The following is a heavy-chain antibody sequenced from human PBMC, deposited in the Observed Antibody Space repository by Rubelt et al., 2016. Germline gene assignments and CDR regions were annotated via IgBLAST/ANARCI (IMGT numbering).Heavy chain of an antibody. V-gene: IGHV1-18*01. D-gene: IGHD1-7*01. CDR3: ARDLPPFRRYNWNFPLDY. CDR1: GYTFTSYG. Sequence: QVQLVQSGAEVKKPGASVKVSCKASGYTFTSYGISWVRQAPGQGLEWMGWISAYNGNTNYAQKHQGMVTMTTDTSTSTAYMELRSLRSDDTAVYYCARDLPPFRRYNWNFPLDYWGQGTLVTVSS. CDR2: ISAYNGNT. J-gene: IGHJ4*02.